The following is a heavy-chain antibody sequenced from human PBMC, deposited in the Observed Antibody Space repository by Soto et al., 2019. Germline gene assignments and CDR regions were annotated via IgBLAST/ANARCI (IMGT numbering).Heavy chain of an antibody. CDR1: GGSFRGYY. D-gene: IGHD6-13*01. V-gene: IGHV4-34*01. J-gene: IGHJ6*02. CDR3: AREGSGQYSSSWYKKYYYYYSGMDV. CDR2: INHSGST. Sequence: SETLSLTCAVYGGSFRGYYWSWIRQPPGKGLEWIGEINHSGSTNYNPSLKSRVTISVDTSKNQFSLKLSSVTAADTAVYYCAREGSGQYSSSWYKKYYYYYSGMDVWGQGTTVTVSS.